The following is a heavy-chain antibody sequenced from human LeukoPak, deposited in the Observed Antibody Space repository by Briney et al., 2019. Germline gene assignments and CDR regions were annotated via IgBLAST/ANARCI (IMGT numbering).Heavy chain of an antibody. D-gene: IGHD6-6*01. CDR1: GFTFSSYW. J-gene: IGHJ4*02. CDR3: AKDTAGIAARAIDY. CDR2: INSDGSGT. Sequence: GGSLRLSCAASGFTFSSYWMQWVRQAPGKGLVWVSRINSDGSGTSYADSVNGRFTISRDNAKNTLYLQMNSLRAEDTAVYYCAKDTAGIAARAIDYWGQGTLVTVSS. V-gene: IGHV3-74*01.